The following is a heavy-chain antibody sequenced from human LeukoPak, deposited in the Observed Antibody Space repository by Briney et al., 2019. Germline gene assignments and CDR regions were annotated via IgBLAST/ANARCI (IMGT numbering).Heavy chain of an antibody. V-gene: IGHV1-18*01. CDR1: GYTFTSYG. J-gene: IGHJ4*02. CDR3: ARDDDILTGYRNFIDY. D-gene: IGHD3-9*01. Sequence: GASVKVSCKASGYTFTSYGISWVRQAPGQGLEWMGWISGYNGNTKYAQKLQVRITTTTDTPTSTAYMELRSLRSDDTAVYYCARDDDILTGYRNFIDYWGQGTLVTVSS. CDR2: ISGYNGNT.